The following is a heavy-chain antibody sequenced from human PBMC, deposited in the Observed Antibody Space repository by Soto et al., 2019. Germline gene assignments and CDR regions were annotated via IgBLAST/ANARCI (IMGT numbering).Heavy chain of an antibody. J-gene: IGHJ4*02. CDR1: GFTFSDYY. Sequence: QVQLVESGGGLVKPGGSLRLSCAASGFTFSDYYMSWIRQAPGKGLEWVSYISSSGSTIYYADSVNGRFTISRDNAKNSLYLQMNSLRAEDTAVYSCARGQVGYCSSTSCPRGRQFDYWCQGTLVTVSS. CDR2: ISSSGSTI. V-gene: IGHV3-11*01. D-gene: IGHD2-2*01. CDR3: ARGQVGYCSSTSCPRGRQFDY.